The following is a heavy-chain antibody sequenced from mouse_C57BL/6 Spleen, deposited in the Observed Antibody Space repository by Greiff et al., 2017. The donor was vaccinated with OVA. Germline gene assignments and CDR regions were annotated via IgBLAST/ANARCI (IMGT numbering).Heavy chain of an antibody. J-gene: IGHJ2*01. D-gene: IGHD2-4*01. CDR1: GYSFTSYY. CDR2: IYPGSGNT. Sequence: VQPQQSGPELVKPGASVKISCKASGYSFTSYYIHWVKQRPGQGLEWIGWIYPGSGNTKYNEKFKGKATLTADTASSTAYMQLSSLTSEDSAVYYCARRDDYKYYVDYWGQGTTLTVSS. V-gene: IGHV1-66*01. CDR3: ARRDDYKYYVDY.